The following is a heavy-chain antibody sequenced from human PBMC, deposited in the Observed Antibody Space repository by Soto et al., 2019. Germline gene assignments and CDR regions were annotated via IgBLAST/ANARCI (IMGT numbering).Heavy chain of an antibody. J-gene: IGHJ6*02. CDR2: ISSGDDTT. CDR3: VKDWSGSTCPCMDV. D-gene: IGHD3-3*01. CDR1: GFTFSSCA. Sequence: EVVLLESGGGLVQPWGSLTLACAASGFTFSSCAMTWVRQAPGRGLEWVSTISSGDDTTYYADSVKGRFTISRDNSKNKLFLQMSGLRAEDSALYYCVKDWSGSTCPCMDVWGQGTTVTVSS. V-gene: IGHV3-23*01.